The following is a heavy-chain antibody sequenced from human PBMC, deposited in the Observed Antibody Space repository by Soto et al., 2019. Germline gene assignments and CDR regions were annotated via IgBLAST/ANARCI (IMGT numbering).Heavy chain of an antibody. CDR3: ARAPPDSRPYSSPSYFDS. Sequence: PSETLPLTCTVSDGSVNGHGNYWSWIRQPPWKTLEWIGYIYFTGGTNYNPSLQSRFTMSVDTSKSQFSLSLTSVTAADTALSFCARAPPDSRPYSSPSYFDSWGQGTLVTVSS. D-gene: IGHD6-19*01. CDR2: IYFTGGT. V-gene: IGHV4-61*08. J-gene: IGHJ4*02. CDR1: DGSVNGHGNY.